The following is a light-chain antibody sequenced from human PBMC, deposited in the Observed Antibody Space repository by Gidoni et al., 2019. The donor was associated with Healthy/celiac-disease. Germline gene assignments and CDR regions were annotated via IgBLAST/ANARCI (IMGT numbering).Light chain of an antibody. J-gene: IGKJ5*01. CDR2: WAS. V-gene: IGKV4-1*01. CDR1: QSVLYSSNNKNY. Sequence: DIVMTQSPDSLAVSLGERATINCKSSQSVLYSSNNKNYLAWYQQKPGQPPKLLIYWASTRESGVPDRFSGSGSGTDFTLTISSLQAEDVAVYYCQQYYSSINFGQGTRLEIK. CDR3: QQYYSSIN.